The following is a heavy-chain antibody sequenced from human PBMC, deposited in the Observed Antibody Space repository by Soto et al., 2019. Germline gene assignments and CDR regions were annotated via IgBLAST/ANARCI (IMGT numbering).Heavy chain of an antibody. V-gene: IGHV1-2*04. D-gene: IGHD3-3*01. CDR2: VNPKRGDA. J-gene: IGHJ2*01. Sequence: QVLLVQSGAEMKKPGASVKVSCKASGYKFSDYYIHWVRQAPGQGLEWMGWVNPKRGDAIYAQKFQGWVTMTRDAAISTAYLELNRLSSDDTATYYCARDPGITGRFWYFDLWGRGTLITVSS. CDR3: ARDPGITGRFWYFDL. CDR1: GYKFSDYY.